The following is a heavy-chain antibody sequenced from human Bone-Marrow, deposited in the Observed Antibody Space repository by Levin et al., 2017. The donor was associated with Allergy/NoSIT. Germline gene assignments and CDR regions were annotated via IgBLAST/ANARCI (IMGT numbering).Heavy chain of an antibody. CDR2: INGDGDST. CDR1: GFTFSDSW. D-gene: IGHD5-12*01. V-gene: IGHV3-74*01. CDR3: ARDVLLAIDY. Sequence: LSLTCAASGFTFSDSWMHWVRQAPGKGLVWVSRINGDGDSTSYADSVKGRFTISRDNAKNTLYLQMNSLRAEYTAVYYCARDVLLAIDYWGQGTLVTVSA. J-gene: IGHJ4*02.